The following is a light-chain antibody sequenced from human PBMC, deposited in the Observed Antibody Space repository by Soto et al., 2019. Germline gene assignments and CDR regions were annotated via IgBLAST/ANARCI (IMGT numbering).Light chain of an antibody. Sequence: EIVMTQSRATLSVSPGERATLSFRASQSVSSNLAWYQQKPGQAPRLLIYDASNRATGIPARFSGSGSGTDFTLTISSLEPEDFAVYYCQQRSNWSWTFGQGTKVDI. CDR1: QSVSSN. V-gene: IGKV3-11*01. CDR3: QQRSNWSWT. CDR2: DAS. J-gene: IGKJ1*01.